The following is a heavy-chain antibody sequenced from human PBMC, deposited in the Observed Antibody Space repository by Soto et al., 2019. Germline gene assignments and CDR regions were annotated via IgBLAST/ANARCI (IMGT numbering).Heavy chain of an antibody. D-gene: IGHD4-17*01. CDR3: ARKPVDDGDYYRGNWFDP. Sequence: QVQLQESGPGLVKPSQTLSLTCTVSGGSISSGGYYWSWIRQHPGKGLEWIGYIYYSGSTYYNPSLKSRVTRAVDTSKNQFSLKLSSVTAADTAVYYCARKPVDDGDYYRGNWFDPWGQGTLVTVSS. CDR1: GGSISSGGYY. J-gene: IGHJ5*02. V-gene: IGHV4-31*03. CDR2: IYYSGST.